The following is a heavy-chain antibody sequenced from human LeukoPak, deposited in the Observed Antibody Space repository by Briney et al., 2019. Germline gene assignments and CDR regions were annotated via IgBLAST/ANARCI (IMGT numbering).Heavy chain of an antibody. CDR3: ARLSEQPGYNWFDP. CDR2: IYYSGST. J-gene: IGHJ5*02. Sequence: LETLSLTCTVSGGSISSSTYYWGWIRQPPGKGLEWIGSIYYSGSTYYNPSLKSRVTISVDTSKNHFSVKLSSVTAADTAVYFCARLSEQPGYNWFDPWGQGTLVTVSS. D-gene: IGHD6-13*01. CDR1: GGSISSSTYY. V-gene: IGHV4-39*02.